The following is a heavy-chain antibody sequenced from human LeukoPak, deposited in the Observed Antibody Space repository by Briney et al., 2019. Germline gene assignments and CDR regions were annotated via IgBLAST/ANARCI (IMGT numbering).Heavy chain of an antibody. J-gene: IGHJ4*02. CDR2: ISGSGGST. Sequence: GGSLRLSCAASGFTFSSYAMSWVRQAPGKGLEWVSAISGSGGSTYYADSVKGRFTISRDNSKNTLYLQMNSLRAEDTAVYYCAINLGSSGLNPIRSWGQGTLVTVSS. CDR1: GFTFSSYA. CDR3: AINLGSSGLNPIRS. D-gene: IGHD3-22*01. V-gene: IGHV3-23*01.